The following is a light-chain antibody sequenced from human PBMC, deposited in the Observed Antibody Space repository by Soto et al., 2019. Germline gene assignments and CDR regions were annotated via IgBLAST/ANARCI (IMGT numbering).Light chain of an antibody. CDR2: KTS. CDR3: QHYNDYSWT. V-gene: IGKV1-5*03. Sequence: DIHMTQSPSTLSASVGDRVTITCRASQSISVWLAWYQQKPGKAPNLLIYKTSSLDTGVPSRFGGSGSGTEFTLTISSLQPDSFASYYCQHYNDYSWTFGQGTKVEI. J-gene: IGKJ1*01. CDR1: QSISVW.